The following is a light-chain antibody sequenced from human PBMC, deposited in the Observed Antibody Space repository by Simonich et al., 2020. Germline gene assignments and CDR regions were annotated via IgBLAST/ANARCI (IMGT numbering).Light chain of an antibody. CDR2: DVS. V-gene: IGLV2-14*01. J-gene: IGLJ2*01. CDR1: SSDVGGYNY. Sequence: QSALTQPPSASGSPGQSFTISCTGTSSDVGGYNYVSWYQQHPGKAPKLMIYDVSKRPSGVSNRFSGSKSGNTASLTISGLQAEDEADYYCSSYTSSSTVVFGGGTKLTVL. CDR3: SSYTSSSTVV.